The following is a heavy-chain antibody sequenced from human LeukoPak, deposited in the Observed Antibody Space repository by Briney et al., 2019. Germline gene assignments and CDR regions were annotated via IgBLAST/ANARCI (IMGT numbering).Heavy chain of an antibody. V-gene: IGHV4-38-2*02. J-gene: IGHJ5*02. CDR3: AGDGSGSYYRGYNWFDP. Sequence: SETLSLTCTVSDYSISSGYYWGWIRQSPGKGLEWIGTIYHSGSAYYNPSLKSRVTISVDTSKNQFSLRLTSVTAADTAVYYCAGDGSGSYYRGYNWFDPWGQGTLVTVSS. CDR2: IYHSGSA. D-gene: IGHD3-10*01. CDR1: DYSISSGYY.